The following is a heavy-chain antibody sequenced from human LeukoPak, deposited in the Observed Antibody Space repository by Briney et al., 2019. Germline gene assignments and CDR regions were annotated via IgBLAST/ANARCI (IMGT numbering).Heavy chain of an antibody. Sequence: PGGSLRLSCSASGFTFNSYSVHWVRQPPAKGLEYVSGISRNGGSTYYADSVKGRFTISRDNSKNTLYLQMSSLRAEDTAVYYCVKESGFMVAPNSAFDIWGQGTMVTVSS. J-gene: IGHJ3*02. D-gene: IGHD4/OR15-4a*01. CDR2: ISRNGGST. CDR3: VKESGFMVAPNSAFDI. V-gene: IGHV3-64D*06. CDR1: GFTFNSYS.